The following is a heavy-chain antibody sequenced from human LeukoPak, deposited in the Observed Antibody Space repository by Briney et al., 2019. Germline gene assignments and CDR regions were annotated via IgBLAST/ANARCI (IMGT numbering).Heavy chain of an antibody. CDR1: GGSFSGYY. Sequence: PSETLSLTCAVYGGSFSGYYWSWIRQPLGKGLEWIGEINHSGSTNYNPSLKSRVTISVDTSKNQFSLKLSSVTAADTAVYYCARAVGYCSGGSCSLDYWGQGTLVTVSS. J-gene: IGHJ4*02. CDR2: INHSGST. D-gene: IGHD2-15*01. V-gene: IGHV4-34*01. CDR3: ARAVGYCSGGSCSLDY.